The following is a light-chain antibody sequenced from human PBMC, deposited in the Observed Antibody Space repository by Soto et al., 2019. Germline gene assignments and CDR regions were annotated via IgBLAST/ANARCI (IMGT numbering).Light chain of an antibody. V-gene: IGKV3-11*01. CDR1: QSVSRY. CDR2: DAS. J-gene: IGKJ4*01. CDR3: QQYGSSPLT. Sequence: EIVLTQSPATLSLSPGERATPSCRASQSVSRYLAWYQQKPGQAPRLLIYDASNRATGIPARFSGSGSGTDFTLTISSLEPEDFAVYYCQQYGSSPLTFGGGTKVDIK.